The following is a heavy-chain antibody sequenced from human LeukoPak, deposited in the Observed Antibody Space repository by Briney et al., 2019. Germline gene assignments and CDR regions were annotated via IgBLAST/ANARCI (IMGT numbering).Heavy chain of an antibody. V-gene: IGHV3-23*01. D-gene: IGHD4-17*01. CDR1: GFTFSSYA. CDR3: AKAAGVNPVYGEIDY. J-gene: IGHJ4*02. Sequence: PGGSLRLSCAASGFTFSSYAMSWVRQAPGKGLEWVSGISATGDDTYYANSVKGRFTISRDNSKNTLSLQMNSLRAEDTAVYYCAKAAGVNPVYGEIDYWGQGTLVTVSS. CDR2: ISATGDDT.